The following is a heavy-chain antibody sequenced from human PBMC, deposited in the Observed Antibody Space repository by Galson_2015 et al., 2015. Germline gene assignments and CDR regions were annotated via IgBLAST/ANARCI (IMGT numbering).Heavy chain of an antibody. CDR1: GYTFIDYY. D-gene: IGHD3-16*01. CDR3: ARDGDDYTNDLDF. J-gene: IGHJ4*02. Sequence: SVKVSCKASGYTFIDYYIRWVRQAPGQGLEWMGRIHPRRGGTTSTQKFQGRVTMTRDTSITTAYMELSRLISDDTAIYFCARDGDDYTNDLDFWGQGTLVTVSS. V-gene: IGHV1-2*06. CDR2: IHPRRGGT.